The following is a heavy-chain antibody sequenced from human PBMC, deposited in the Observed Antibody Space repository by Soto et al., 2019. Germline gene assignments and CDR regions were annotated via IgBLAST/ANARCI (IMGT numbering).Heavy chain of an antibody. CDR1: GGSINNSSFY. CDR3: ARRPLVRGIIPYYFDS. Sequence: QLQLQESGPGLVKPSETLSLTCTVSGGSINNSSFYWGWVRQPPGKRLEWIGSIYYSGSAYYNPSLTRRLTISVDTSKNKLSLNLSSVNAADTAVYFCARRPLVRGIIPYYFDSWGQGTLVTVSS. J-gene: IGHJ4*02. CDR2: IYYSGSA. D-gene: IGHD3-10*01. V-gene: IGHV4-39*01.